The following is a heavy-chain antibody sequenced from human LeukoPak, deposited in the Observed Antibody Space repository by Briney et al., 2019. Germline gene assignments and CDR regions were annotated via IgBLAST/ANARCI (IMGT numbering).Heavy chain of an antibody. D-gene: IGHD3-22*01. CDR1: GYTFTSYG. V-gene: IGHV1-18*01. J-gene: IGHJ3*02. CDR3: ARPNSSGYFAFDI. Sequence: ASVKVSCKASGYTFTSYGVSWVRQAPGKGPEGMGWISAYNGKTHYAQKLQGRVTMTTDTSTSTAYMELRSLRSDDTAVYCCARPNSSGYFAFDIWGQGTMVTVSS. CDR2: ISAYNGKT.